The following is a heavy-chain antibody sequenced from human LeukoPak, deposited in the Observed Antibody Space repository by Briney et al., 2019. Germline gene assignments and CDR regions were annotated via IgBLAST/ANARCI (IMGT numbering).Heavy chain of an antibody. CDR1: GFTFSSYA. Sequence: PGASLRLSCAASGFTFSSYAMSWVRQAPGKGLEWVSGISGSGGNTYYADSVKGRFTISRDSSKNTLYLQMDSLRAEDTAVYYCAKSFVRPTPAWGQGTLVTVSS. D-gene: IGHD1-14*01. CDR3: AKSFVRPTPA. CDR2: ISGSGGNT. J-gene: IGHJ5*02. V-gene: IGHV3-23*01.